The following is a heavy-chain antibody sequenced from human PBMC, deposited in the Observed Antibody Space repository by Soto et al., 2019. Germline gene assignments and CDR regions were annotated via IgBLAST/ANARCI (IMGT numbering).Heavy chain of an antibody. CDR1: GGSISSYY. D-gene: IGHD6-19*01. CDR3: ARDKSWLGYGMDV. J-gene: IGHJ6*02. V-gene: IGHV4-59*01. CDR2: IYYSGST. Sequence: SETLSLTCTVSGGSISSYYWSWIRQPPGKGLEWIGYIYYSGSTNYNPSLKSRVTISVDTSKNQFSLKLSSVTAADTAVYYCARDKSWLGYGMDVWGQGTTVTAP.